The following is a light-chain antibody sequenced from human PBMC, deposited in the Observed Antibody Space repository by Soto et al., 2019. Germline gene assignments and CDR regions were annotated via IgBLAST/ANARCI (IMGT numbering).Light chain of an antibody. CDR3: QQYSNYWT. J-gene: IGKJ1*01. CDR2: DAS. Sequence: DIQMTQSPSTLSASVGDRVTIACRASQSIGRWLAWYQQNPGKAPKLLIHDASSLQSGVPSRFSGSGSGTEFPLTISGLQPEDFTTYYCQQYSNYWTFGQGTKVEMK. V-gene: IGKV1-5*01. CDR1: QSIGRW.